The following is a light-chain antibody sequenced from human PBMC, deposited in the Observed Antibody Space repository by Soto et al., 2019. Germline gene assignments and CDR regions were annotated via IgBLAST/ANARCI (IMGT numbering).Light chain of an antibody. CDR1: QSITSY. Sequence: DIQITPSPSSLSASVADRVTITCRASQSITSYLNWYQQKPGKAPNLLIYAASSLQSGVPPRFRGSGSGTDFTLTISSLQPEDFATYYCQQTYGTLWTFGQGTKVDIK. CDR2: AAS. J-gene: IGKJ1*01. CDR3: QQTYGTLWT. V-gene: IGKV1-39*01.